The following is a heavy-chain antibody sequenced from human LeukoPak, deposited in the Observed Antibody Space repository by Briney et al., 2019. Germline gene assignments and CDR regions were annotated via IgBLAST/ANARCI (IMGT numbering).Heavy chain of an antibody. CDR1: GFTVSSNY. D-gene: IGHD4-17*01. CDR2: IYSGGST. Sequence: GGSLRLSCAASGFTVSSNYMSWVRQAPGKGLEWVSVIYSGGSTYYADSVKGRFTISRDNSKNTLYLQMNSLRAEDTAVYYCARGYGVGPTDAFDIWGQGTMVTVSS. J-gene: IGHJ3*02. CDR3: ARGYGVGPTDAFDI. V-gene: IGHV3-66*01.